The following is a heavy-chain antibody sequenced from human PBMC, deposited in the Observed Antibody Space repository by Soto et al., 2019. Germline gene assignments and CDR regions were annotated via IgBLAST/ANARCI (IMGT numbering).Heavy chain of an antibody. Sequence: EVQLLESGGGLVQPGGSLRLSCAASGFTFSSDAMSWVRQAPGKGLEWVSAISGSGGSTYYADSVKGRFTISRDNSTNTLYLQMNSLRAEDTAVSYCAKVRVGCSSTSCYGFDYWGQGTLVTVSS. J-gene: IGHJ4*02. CDR1: GFTFSSDA. D-gene: IGHD2-2*01. CDR3: AKVRVGCSSTSCYGFDY. CDR2: ISGSGGST. V-gene: IGHV3-23*01.